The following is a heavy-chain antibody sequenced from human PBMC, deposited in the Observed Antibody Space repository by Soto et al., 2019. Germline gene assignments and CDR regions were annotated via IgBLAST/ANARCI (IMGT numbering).Heavy chain of an antibody. V-gene: IGHV4-4*07. D-gene: IGHD2-15*01. Sequence: KPSETLSLTCSVSGVSITSYYWSWIRQSAWGGLEWMGRINTDGLSTYSPSFKSRLTMSLDTSKNQVSLRLISVTAADTAVYFCARVPVAVAATEDYYGLDVWGQGTTVTVSS. CDR2: INTDGLS. CDR1: GVSITSYY. J-gene: IGHJ6*02. CDR3: ARVPVAVAATEDYYGLDV.